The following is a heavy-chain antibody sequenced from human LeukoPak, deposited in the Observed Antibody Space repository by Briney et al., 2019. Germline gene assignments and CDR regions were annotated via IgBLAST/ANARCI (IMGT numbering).Heavy chain of an antibody. Sequence: GASVKVSCKASGYTFTSYDINWARQATGQGLEWMGWMNPNSGNTGYAQKFQGRVTITRNTSISTDYMELSSLRSEDTAVYYCARGPRNGWFDPWGQGTLVTVSS. D-gene: IGHD2-8*01. CDR3: ARGPRNGWFDP. CDR2: MNPNSGNT. V-gene: IGHV1-8*03. J-gene: IGHJ5*02. CDR1: GYTFTSYD.